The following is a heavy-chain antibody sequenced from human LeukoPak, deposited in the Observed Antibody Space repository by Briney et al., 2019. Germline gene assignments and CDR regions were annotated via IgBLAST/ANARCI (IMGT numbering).Heavy chain of an antibody. Sequence: SETLSLTCTVSGGSISSYYWSWIRQPPGKGLEWIGSIYYSGSTYYNPSLKSRVTISVDTSKNQFSLKLSSVTAADTAVYYCASRISSSFDYWGQGTLVTVSS. D-gene: IGHD6-13*01. CDR2: IYYSGST. CDR3: ASRISSSFDY. V-gene: IGHV4-39*01. CDR1: GGSISSYY. J-gene: IGHJ4*02.